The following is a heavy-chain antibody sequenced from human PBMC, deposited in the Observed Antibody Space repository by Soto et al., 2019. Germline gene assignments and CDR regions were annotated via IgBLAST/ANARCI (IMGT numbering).Heavy chain of an antibody. CDR1: GGTFSSYA. Sequence: SVKVSCKASGGTFSSYAISWVRQAPGQGLEWMGGIIPIFGTANYAQKFQGRVTITADESTSTAYMELSSLRSEDTAVYYCATMARDIVVVPAAHYYYYYGMDVWGQGTTVTVSS. J-gene: IGHJ6*02. V-gene: IGHV1-69*13. CDR2: IIPIFGTA. D-gene: IGHD2-2*01. CDR3: ATMARDIVVVPAAHYYYYYGMDV.